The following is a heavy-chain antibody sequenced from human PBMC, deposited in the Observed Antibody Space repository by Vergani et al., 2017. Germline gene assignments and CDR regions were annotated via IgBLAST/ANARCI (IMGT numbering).Heavy chain of an antibody. Sequence: QVHLVHSGTEVKKPGAPVKVFCKASGYTFTCYGIRWVRQAPGQGLEWMGWFSAYNGNTDYAQKLQGRVTMTTATSASTAYMELRSLRSDDTAVYYCARPVRLRCSSTICFEEYFHYLGQGTLVTVSS. CDR3: ARPVRLRCSSTICFEEYFHY. CDR2: FSAYNGNT. CDR1: GYTFTCYG. V-gene: IGHV1-18*01. J-gene: IGHJ4*02. D-gene: IGHD2-2*01.